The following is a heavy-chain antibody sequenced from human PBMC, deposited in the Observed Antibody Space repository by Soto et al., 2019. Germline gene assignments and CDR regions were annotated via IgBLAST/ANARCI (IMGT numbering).Heavy chain of an antibody. CDR3: ARHLYSYAPEYNWFDP. CDR2: IYHSGST. V-gene: IGHV4-4*02. CDR1: GGYISSSNW. J-gene: IGHJ5*02. Sequence: PSETLSLTCAVSGGYISSSNWWSWVRQPPGKGLEWIGEIYHSGSTNYNPSPKSRVTISVDKSKNQFSLKLSSVTAADTAVYYCARHLYSYAPEYNWFDPWGQGTLVTVSS. D-gene: IGHD5-18*01.